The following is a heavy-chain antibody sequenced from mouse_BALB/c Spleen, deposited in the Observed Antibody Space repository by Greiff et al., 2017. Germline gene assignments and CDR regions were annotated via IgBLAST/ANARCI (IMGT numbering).Heavy chain of an antibody. CDR1: GFTFSSYG. J-gene: IGHJ4*01. Sequence: EVMLVESGGGLVQPGGSLKLSCAASGFTFSSYGMSWVRQTPDKRLELVATINSNGGSTYYPDSVKGRFTISRDNAKNTLYLQMSSLKSEDTAMYYCAREGYEGDYYAMDYWGQGTSVTVSS. V-gene: IGHV5-6-3*01. CDR3: AREGYEGDYYAMDY. CDR2: INSNGGST. D-gene: IGHD2-2*01.